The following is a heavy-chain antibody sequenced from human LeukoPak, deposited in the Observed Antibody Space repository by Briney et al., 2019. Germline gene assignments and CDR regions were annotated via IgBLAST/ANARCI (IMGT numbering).Heavy chain of an antibody. CDR2: LYYTGST. Sequence: TSETLSLTCTISGGFISSSSYYWGWIRQPPGKGLEWIGDLYYTGSTYYSPSLKSRLPITVDTSKNHFSLILGSVTAADTAIYYCARRRYYDSTGYLDWGQGTHVTVSA. V-gene: IGHV4-39*02. D-gene: IGHD3-22*01. J-gene: IGHJ1*01. CDR1: GGFISSSSYY. CDR3: ARRRYYDSTGYLD.